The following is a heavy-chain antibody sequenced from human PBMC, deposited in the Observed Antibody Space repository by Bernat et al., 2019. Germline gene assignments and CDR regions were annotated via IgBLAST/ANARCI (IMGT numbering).Heavy chain of an antibody. CDR2: IWYDGSNK. D-gene: IGHD6-6*01. J-gene: IGHJ6*02. Sequence: QVQLVESGGGVVQPGRSLRLSCAASGFTFSSYGMHWVRQAPGKGLEWVAVIWYDGSNKYYADSVKGRFTISRDNSKNTLYLQRNSLRAEDTAVYYCARDRLVSSRNYYYGMDVWGQGTTVTVSS. CDR3: ARDRLVSSRNYYYGMDV. CDR1: GFTFSSYG. V-gene: IGHV3-33*01.